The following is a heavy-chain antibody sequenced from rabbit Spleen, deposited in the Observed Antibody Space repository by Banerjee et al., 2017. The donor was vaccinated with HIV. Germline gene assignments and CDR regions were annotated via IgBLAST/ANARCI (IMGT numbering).Heavy chain of an antibody. J-gene: IGHJ6*01. V-gene: IGHV1S45*01. CDR2: IYAGSSDDT. CDR3: ARDSSSSFSSYGMDL. Sequence: QEQLEESGGDLVKPGASLTLTCTAYGFSFGSGYYMCLVRQAPGKGLEWIACIYAGSSDDTWYASWAKGRFTISKPSSTTVTLQMTSLTAADTATYFCARDSSSSFSSYGMDLWGPGTLVTVS. CDR1: GFSFGSGYY. D-gene: IGHD1-1*01.